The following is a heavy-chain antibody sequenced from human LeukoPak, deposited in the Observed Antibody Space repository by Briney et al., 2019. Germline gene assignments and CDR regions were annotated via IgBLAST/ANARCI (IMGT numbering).Heavy chain of an antibody. D-gene: IGHD3-16*01. V-gene: IGHV4-61*02. Sequence: KSSETLSLTCTVSGGSISSGSYYWSWIRQPAGKGLEWIGRIYTGGSTNYNPSLKSRVTISVDTSKNQFSLKLSSVTAADTAVYYCARAPVRLDAFDIWGQGTMVTVSS. CDR2: IYTGGST. CDR1: GGSISSGSYY. J-gene: IGHJ3*02. CDR3: ARAPVRLDAFDI.